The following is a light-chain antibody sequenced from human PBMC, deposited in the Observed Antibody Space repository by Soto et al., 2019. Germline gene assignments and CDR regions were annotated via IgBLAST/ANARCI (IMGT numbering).Light chain of an antibody. CDR1: SSDVGGYNY. CDR3: SSYTSSSTLVV. Sequence: QSALTQPASVSGSPGQSITISCTGTSSDVGGYNYVSWYQQHPGKAPKLMIYEVSNRPSGVSNRFSGSKSGNTASLTISGLATEDEADYYCSSYTSSSTLVVFGGRTKPTVL. V-gene: IGLV2-14*01. CDR2: EVS. J-gene: IGLJ2*01.